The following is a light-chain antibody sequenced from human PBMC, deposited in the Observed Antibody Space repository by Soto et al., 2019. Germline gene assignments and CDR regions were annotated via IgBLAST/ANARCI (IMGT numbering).Light chain of an antibody. Sequence: EIVMTQSPATLSVSPGERATLSCRASQSMYNNLAWYQQKPGQAPRLLIYHASTRATGIPARFSGSGSGTVFTLTISSLQSEDFAFYYWQQYKNWPLTFGGGTKVEI. CDR2: HAS. CDR3: QQYKNWPLT. J-gene: IGKJ4*01. CDR1: QSMYNN. V-gene: IGKV3-15*01.